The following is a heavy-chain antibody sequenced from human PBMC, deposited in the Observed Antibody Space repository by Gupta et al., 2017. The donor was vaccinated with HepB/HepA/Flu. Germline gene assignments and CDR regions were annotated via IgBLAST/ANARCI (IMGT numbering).Heavy chain of an antibody. V-gene: IGHV3-48*03. CDR1: GFTLRSYE. CDR3: ARENGVVGALFDY. J-gene: IGHJ4*02. CDR2: IRSSGSAI. D-gene: IGHD1-26*01. Sequence: EVQLLESGGGLVPTGGSLRRPCAASGFTLRSYEMNWVRQAPGKGLEWVSSIRSSGSAIYYEESVKGRFTISRDNAKNSLYLQRNSLRAEDTAVYYCARENGVVGALFDYWGQGTLVTVSS.